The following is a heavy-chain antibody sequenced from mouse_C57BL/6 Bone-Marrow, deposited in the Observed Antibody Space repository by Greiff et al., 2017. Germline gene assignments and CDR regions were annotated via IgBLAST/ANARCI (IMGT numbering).Heavy chain of an antibody. CDR1: GYTFTSYW. V-gene: IGHV14-4*01. Sequence: EVQLQQPGAELVKPGASVKLSCKASGYTFTSYWMPWVKQRPEQGLEWIGWIDPENGDTEYASKFQGKATITADTSSNTAYLQLSSLTSEDTAVYYCTTTVGYFDYWGQGTTLTVSS. CDR3: TTTVGYFDY. CDR2: IDPENGDT. J-gene: IGHJ2*01. D-gene: IGHD1-1*01.